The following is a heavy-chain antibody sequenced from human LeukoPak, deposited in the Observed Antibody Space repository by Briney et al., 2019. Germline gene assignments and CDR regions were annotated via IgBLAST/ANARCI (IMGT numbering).Heavy chain of an antibody. D-gene: IGHD6-13*01. V-gene: IGHV4-59*08. Sequence: PSETLSLTCSVSGGSNSGYYWSWIRQPPGKGLEWIGYINYSGRTDYNPSLKSRVTISVDTSKNQFSLKLSSVTAADTAVFYCARTISGWYYFDYWGQGTLVTASS. CDR3: ARTISGWYYFDY. CDR2: INYSGRT. CDR1: GGSNSGYY. J-gene: IGHJ4*02.